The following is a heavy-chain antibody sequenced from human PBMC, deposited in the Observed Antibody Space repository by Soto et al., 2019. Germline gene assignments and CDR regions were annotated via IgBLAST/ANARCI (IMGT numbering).Heavy chain of an antibody. CDR3: ARVGVRGMVVVTVFDY. CDR1: GFTFSSYA. CDR2: ISYDGSNK. V-gene: IGHV3-30-3*01. Sequence: GGSLRLSCAASGFTFSSYAMHWVRQAPGKGLEWVAVISYDGSNKYYADSVKGRFTISRDNSKNTLYLQMNSLRAEDTAVYYCARVGVRGMVVVTVFDYWGQGTLVTVSS. D-gene: IGHD3-22*01. J-gene: IGHJ4*02.